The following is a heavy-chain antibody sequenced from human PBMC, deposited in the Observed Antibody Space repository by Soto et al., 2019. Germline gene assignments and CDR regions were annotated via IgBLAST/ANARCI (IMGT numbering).Heavy chain of an antibody. CDR3: AKVFSPEGGNYFDH. J-gene: IGHJ4*02. Sequence: EVQLLESGGGLVQPGGSLRLSCAASGFTFSNYAMDWVRQAPGKGLEWVSAISNSFSDGNTHYADSVKGRFTISRDNDKNTVFLEMNSMRAEDTAVYYCAKVFSPEGGNYFDHWGQGTLVTVSS. CDR2: ISNSFSDGNT. V-gene: IGHV3-23*01. CDR1: GFTFSNYA.